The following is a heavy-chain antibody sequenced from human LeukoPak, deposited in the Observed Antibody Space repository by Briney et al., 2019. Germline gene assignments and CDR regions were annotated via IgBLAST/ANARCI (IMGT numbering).Heavy chain of an antibody. D-gene: IGHD5-24*01. CDR1: GYTFSNYY. CDR2: IGGST. CDR3: TRVRDGYNDAYDI. J-gene: IGHJ3*02. V-gene: IGHV1-46*01. Sequence: ASVKVSCKASGYTFSNYYIHWVRQAPGQGLEWMGIIGGSTNYAQKFQGRVTMTRDTSTSTVYMELSSLRSEDTAVYYCTRVRDGYNDAYDIWGQGTMVTVHS.